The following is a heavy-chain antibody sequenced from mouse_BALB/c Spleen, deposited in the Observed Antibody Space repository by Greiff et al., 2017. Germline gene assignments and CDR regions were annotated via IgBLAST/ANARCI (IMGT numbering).Heavy chain of an antibody. J-gene: IGHJ3*01. D-gene: IGHD2-2*01. V-gene: IGHV2-9*02. CDR3: ARDGYDWDFAY. CDR1: GFSLTSYG. Sequence: VMLVESGPGLVAPSQSLSITCTVSGFSLTSYGVHWVRQPPGKGLEWLGVIWAGGSTNYNSALMSRLSISKDNSKSQVFLKMNSLQTDDTAMYYCARDGYDWDFAYWGQGTLVTVSA. CDR2: IWAGGST.